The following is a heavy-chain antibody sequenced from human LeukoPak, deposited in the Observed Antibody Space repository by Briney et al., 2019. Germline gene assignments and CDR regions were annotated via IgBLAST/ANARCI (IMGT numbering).Heavy chain of an antibody. Sequence: ASVKVSCKASGYTFITYGINWVRQAPGQGLEWMGIINPSGSSTSYAQKFQGRVTMTRDTSTSTVYMELSSLRSEDTAVYYCAGGTTNTKGAFDMWGQGTMVTVSS. CDR3: AGGTTNTKGAFDM. V-gene: IGHV1-46*01. J-gene: IGHJ3*02. CDR1: GYTFITYG. D-gene: IGHD2-8*01. CDR2: INPSGSST.